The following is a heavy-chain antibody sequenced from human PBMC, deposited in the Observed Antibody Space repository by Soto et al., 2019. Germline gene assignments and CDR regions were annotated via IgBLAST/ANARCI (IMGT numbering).Heavy chain of an antibody. V-gene: IGHV3-33*01. CDR2: IWYDGSNK. CDR1: GFTFSSYG. Sequence: LRLSCAASGFTFSSYGMHWVRQAPGKGREGVAVIWYDGSNKYYADSVKGRFTISRDNSKNTLYLQMNSLRAEDTAVYYCARGAAAGLYSYYGMDVWGQGTTVTVSS. D-gene: IGHD6-13*01. CDR3: ARGAAAGLYSYYGMDV. J-gene: IGHJ6*02.